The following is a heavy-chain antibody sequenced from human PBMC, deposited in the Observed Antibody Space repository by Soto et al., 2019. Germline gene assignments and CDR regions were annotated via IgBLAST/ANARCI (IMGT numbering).Heavy chain of an antibody. D-gene: IGHD5-12*01. CDR1: GDSISSGSYY. CDR3: ARSGGYSGYDHFFDP. Sequence: SETLSLTCTSSGDSISSGSYYLDWIRQPPGKGLEWIGNIFYSGSTLYNPSLKGRVSIDVDTSSNQFSLRLTSVTAADTAVYFCARSGGYSGYDHFFDPWGHGTLVTVSS. CDR2: IFYSGST. V-gene: IGHV4-39*01. J-gene: IGHJ5*02.